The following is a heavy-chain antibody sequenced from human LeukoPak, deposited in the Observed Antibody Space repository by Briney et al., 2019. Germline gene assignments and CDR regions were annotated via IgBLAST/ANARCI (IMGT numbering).Heavy chain of an antibody. J-gene: IGHJ4*02. Sequence: PGGSLRLSCAASGFTFSSYGMHWVRQASGKGLEWVAFIRYDGSNKYYADSVKGRFTISRDNSKNTLYLQMNSLRAEDTAVYYCAKASAMIVVVSKHFDYWGQGTLVTVSS. D-gene: IGHD3-22*01. CDR2: IRYDGSNK. V-gene: IGHV3-30*02. CDR3: AKASAMIVVVSKHFDY. CDR1: GFTFSSYG.